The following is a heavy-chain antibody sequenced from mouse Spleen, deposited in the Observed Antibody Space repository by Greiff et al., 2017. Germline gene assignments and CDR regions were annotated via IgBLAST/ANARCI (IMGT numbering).Heavy chain of an antibody. CDR1: GYTFTNYW. Sequence: VQGVESGAELVRPGTSVKISCTASGYTFTNYWLGWVKQRPGHGLAWIGDIYPGGGYTKDNEKFKGNATLTADTSSSTAYMQLSSLTSDDSAVYFCARSRDGYYFAWFAYWGQGTLVTVSA. D-gene: IGHD2-3*01. CDR2: IYPGGGYT. V-gene: IGHV1-63*02. CDR3: ARSRDGYYFAWFAY. J-gene: IGHJ3*01.